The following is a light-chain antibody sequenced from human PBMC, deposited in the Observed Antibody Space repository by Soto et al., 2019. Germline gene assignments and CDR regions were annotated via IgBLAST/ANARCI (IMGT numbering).Light chain of an antibody. CDR2: DAS. V-gene: IGKV1-5*01. J-gene: IGKJ1*01. CDR1: QSISSW. Sequence: DIQMTQSPSTLSASVGDRVTITCRASQSISSWLAWYPQKPGKAPKLLIYDASSLESGVPSRFSGSGSGTEFTLTISSLQPDDFATYYCQQYNSYSATFGQGTKVEIK. CDR3: QQYNSYSAT.